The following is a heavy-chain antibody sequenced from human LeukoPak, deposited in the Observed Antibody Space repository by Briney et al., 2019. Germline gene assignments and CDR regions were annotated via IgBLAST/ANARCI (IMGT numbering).Heavy chain of an antibody. D-gene: IGHD3-10*01. Sequence: GASVKVSCKASGYTFTSYDINWVRQAPGQGLEGMGWMNPYRGNTGYAQKFQGRVTMTRNTSISTAYMELSSLRSEDTAVYYCARNLLLWFGESSSDCFDPWGQGTLVTVSS. CDR1: GYTFTSYD. CDR3: ARNLLLWFGESSSDCFDP. CDR2: MNPYRGNT. J-gene: IGHJ5*02. V-gene: IGHV1-8*01.